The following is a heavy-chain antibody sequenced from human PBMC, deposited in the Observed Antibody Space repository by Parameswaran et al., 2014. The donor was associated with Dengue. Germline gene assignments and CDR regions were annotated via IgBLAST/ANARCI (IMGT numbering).Heavy chain of an antibody. J-gene: IGHJ6*02. Sequence: VRQAPGKGLVWVSRINSDGSSTSYADSVKGRFTISRDNAKNTLYLQMNSLRAEDTAVYYCARDPGGTAMVIVYGMDVWGQGTTVTVSS. V-gene: IGHV3-74*01. CDR3: ARDPGGTAMVIVYGMDV. CDR2: INSDGSST. D-gene: IGHD5-18*01.